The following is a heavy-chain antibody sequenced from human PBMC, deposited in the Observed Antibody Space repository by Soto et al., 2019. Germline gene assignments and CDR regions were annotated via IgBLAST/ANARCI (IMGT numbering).Heavy chain of an antibody. J-gene: IGHJ4*02. V-gene: IGHV4-39*02. CDR2: IDYSGTT. Sequence: QLQLQESGPVLVKPSEPLSLTCTVSGGSISRSIYYWGWIRQPPGWGLEWIGIIDYSGTTYYNPSLKSRLTMYVDTSKHHFSLNLSSVTAAYTAVYYCARRTGSSAYYFDYWGQGALVTVSS. D-gene: IGHD6-6*01. CDR3: ARRTGSSAYYFDY. CDR1: GGSISRSIYY.